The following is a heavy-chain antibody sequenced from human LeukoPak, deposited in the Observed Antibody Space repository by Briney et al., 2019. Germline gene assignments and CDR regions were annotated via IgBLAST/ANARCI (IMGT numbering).Heavy chain of an antibody. CDR3: AGGYCTNGVCHLYFDY. D-gene: IGHD2-8*01. J-gene: IGHJ4*02. CDR1: GSTLTDEN. Sequence: SVKVSCKASGSTLTDENVHWVRQAPGQGLEWMGGIIPIFGTANYAQKFQGRVTITTDESTSTAYMELSSLRSEDTAVYYCAGGYCTNGVCHLYFDYWGQGTLVTVSS. V-gene: IGHV1-69*05. CDR2: IIPIFGTA.